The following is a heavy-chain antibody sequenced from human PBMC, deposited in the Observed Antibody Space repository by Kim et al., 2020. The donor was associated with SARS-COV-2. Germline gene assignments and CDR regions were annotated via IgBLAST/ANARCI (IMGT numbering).Heavy chain of an antibody. Sequence: SETLSLTCTVSGGSISSGGYYWSWIRQHPGKGLEWIGYIYYSGSTYYNPSLKSRVTISVDTSKNQSSLKLSSVTAADTAVYYCARGTFYSRAHYYGMDVWGQRTTVSVSS. V-gene: IGHV4-31*03. J-gene: IGHJ6*02. CDR1: GGSISSGGYY. CDR2: IYYSGST. CDR3: ARGTFYSRAHYYGMDV. D-gene: IGHD6-25*01.